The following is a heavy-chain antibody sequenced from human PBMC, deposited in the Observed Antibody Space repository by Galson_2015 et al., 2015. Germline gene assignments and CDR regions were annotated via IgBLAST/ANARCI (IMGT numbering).Heavy chain of an antibody. Sequence: SETLSLTCTVSGGSVSSGSYYWSWIRQPPGKGLEWIGYIYYSGSTNYNPSLKSRVTISVDTSKNQFSLKLSSVTAADTAVYYCARVRHTHVSFDYAGFDYWGQGTLVTVSS. D-gene: IGHD4-23*01. CDR1: GGSVSSGSYY. CDR2: IYYSGST. V-gene: IGHV4-61*01. CDR3: ARVRHTHVSFDYAGFDY. J-gene: IGHJ4*02.